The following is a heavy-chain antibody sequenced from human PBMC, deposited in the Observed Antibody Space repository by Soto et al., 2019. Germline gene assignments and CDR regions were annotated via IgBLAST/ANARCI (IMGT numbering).Heavy chain of an antibody. D-gene: IGHD2-15*01. J-gene: IGHJ4*02. V-gene: IGHV4-39*01. CDR1: GGSISSSSYY. Sequence: SETLSLTCTVSGGSISSSSYYWGWIRQPPGKGLEWIGSIYYSGSTYYNPSLKSRVTISVDTSKNQFSLKLSSVTAADTAVYYCARHVIVVAATRLIDYWGQGTLVTVSS. CDR2: IYYSGST. CDR3: ARHVIVVAATRLIDY.